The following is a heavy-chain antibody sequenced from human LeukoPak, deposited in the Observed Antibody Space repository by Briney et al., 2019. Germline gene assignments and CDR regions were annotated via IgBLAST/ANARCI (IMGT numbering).Heavy chain of an antibody. V-gene: IGHV3-30-3*01. CDR1: GFTFSSYA. CDR2: ISYDGSNK. CDR3: ARAPIGWVVITPPFGY. Sequence: GGSLRLSCAASGFTFSSYAMHGGRQAPRKGLEWVAVISYDGSNKYYAASVKGRFTISRDNSKNTLYLQMNSLRAEDTAVYYCARAPIGWVVITPPFGYWGQGTLVTVSS. D-gene: IGHD3-22*01. J-gene: IGHJ4*02.